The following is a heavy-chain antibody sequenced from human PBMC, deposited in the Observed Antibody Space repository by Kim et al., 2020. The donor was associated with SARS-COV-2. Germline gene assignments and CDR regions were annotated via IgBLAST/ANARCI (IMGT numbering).Heavy chain of an antibody. CDR2: ISIYNGNT. D-gene: IGHD3-22*01. Sequence: SVKVSCKASGYTFTNYGISWVRQAPGQGLEWMGWISIYNGNTNYAQKFQGRVTMTTDTSTSTAYMELRSLTSDDTAVYYCARLSPYDDSGRGWFDPWGQ. V-gene: IGHV1-18*01. CDR3: ARLSPYDDSGRGWFDP. J-gene: IGHJ5*02. CDR1: GYTFTNYG.